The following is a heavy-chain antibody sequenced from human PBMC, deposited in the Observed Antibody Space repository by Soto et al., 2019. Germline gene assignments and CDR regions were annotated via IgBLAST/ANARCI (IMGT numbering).Heavy chain of an antibody. J-gene: IGHJ3*02. CDR2: IRSKANSYAT. CDR1: GFTFSGSA. D-gene: IGHD3-10*01. CDR3: TRHALFGPENAFDI. V-gene: IGHV3-73*01. Sequence: GSLRLSCAASGFTFSGSAMHWVRQASGKGLEWVGRIRSKANSYATAYAASVKGRFTISGDDSKNTAYLQMNSLKTEDTAVYYCTRHALFGPENAFDIWGQGTMVTVSS.